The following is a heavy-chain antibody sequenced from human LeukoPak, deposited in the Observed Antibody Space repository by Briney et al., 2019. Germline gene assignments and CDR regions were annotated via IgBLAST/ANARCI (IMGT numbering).Heavy chain of an antibody. V-gene: IGHV5-51*01. J-gene: IGHJ4*01. CDR1: GYSLTNHW. CDR2: IYLGDSDT. CDR3: ARLGYCSSLAYYSPSFDY. Sequence: GESLKISCKGSGYSLTNHWIGLVRQISGKGLEWMGIIYLGDSDTRYSPSFQGQVTISADKSINTAYLQWSSLKASDSAMYYCARLGYCSSLAYYSPSFDYWGQGTLLTVSS. D-gene: IGHD2-2*01.